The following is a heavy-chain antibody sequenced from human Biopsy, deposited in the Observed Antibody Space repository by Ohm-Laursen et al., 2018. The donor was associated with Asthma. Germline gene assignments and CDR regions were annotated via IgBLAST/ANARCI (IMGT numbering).Heavy chain of an antibody. Sequence: SLRLSCSASGFTFGNFWTSWVRQAPGKGLEWVSAITRSAGRTDYADSVKGRFTISRDNSKNTLYLQMNSLRAEDTAVYYCAKDIGSREDYWGQGTLVTVSS. CDR1: GFTFGNFW. CDR2: ITRSAGRT. CDR3: AKDIGSREDY. D-gene: IGHD5-24*01. J-gene: IGHJ4*02. V-gene: IGHV3-23*01.